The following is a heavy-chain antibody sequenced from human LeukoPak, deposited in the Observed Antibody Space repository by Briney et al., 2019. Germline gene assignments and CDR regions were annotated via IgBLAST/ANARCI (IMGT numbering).Heavy chain of an antibody. V-gene: IGHV4-38-2*02. CDR1: GYSISSGYY. Sequence: SETLSLTCTVSGYSISSGYYWGWIRQPPGKGLEWIGSIYHSGSTYYNPSLKSRVTISVDTSKNQFSLKLNSMTAADTAVYYCARVDDSVGRVDYWGQGTLVTVSS. CDR2: IYHSGST. CDR3: ARVDDSVGRVDY. J-gene: IGHJ4*02. D-gene: IGHD2-15*01.